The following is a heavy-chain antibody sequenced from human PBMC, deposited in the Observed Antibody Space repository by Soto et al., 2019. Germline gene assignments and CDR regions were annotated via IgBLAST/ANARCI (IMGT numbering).Heavy chain of an antibody. Sequence: GASAKVSCKSSGDTFTAKDIHRERQTPGQGFEWMGWIKPKSGGTNYQQKYQSRLTMTRDTSHSTVYMTLTRLTSDDTAVYYCARDPAKGGGSAGFNYWGQGLLVTVSS. CDR2: IKPKSGGT. CDR3: ARDPAKGGGSAGFNY. CDR1: GDTFTAKD. V-gene: IGHV1-2*02. J-gene: IGHJ4*02. D-gene: IGHD1-26*01.